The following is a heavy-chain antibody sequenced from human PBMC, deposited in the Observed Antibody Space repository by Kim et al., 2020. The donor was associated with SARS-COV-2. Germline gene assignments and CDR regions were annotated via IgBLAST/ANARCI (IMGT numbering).Heavy chain of an antibody. Sequence: SVKVSCKASGGTFSSYAISWVRQAPGQGLEWMGRIIPILGIANYAQKFQGRVTITADKSTSTAYMELSSLRSEGTAVYYCASFTAFDIWGQGTMVTVSS. V-gene: IGHV1-69*04. CDR3: ASFTAFDI. CDR1: GGTFSSYA. CDR2: IIPILGIA. J-gene: IGHJ3*02.